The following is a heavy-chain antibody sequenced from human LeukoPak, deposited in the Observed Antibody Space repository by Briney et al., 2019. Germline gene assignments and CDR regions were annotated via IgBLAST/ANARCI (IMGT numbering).Heavy chain of an antibody. CDR1: GFTFSSYS. J-gene: IGHJ4*02. V-gene: IGHV3-21*01. D-gene: IGHD1-26*01. CDR2: ISSSSSYI. Sequence: GGSLRLSCAASGFTFSSYSMNWVRQAPGKGLEWVSSISSSSSYIYYADSVKGRFTISRDNAKNSLYLQMNSLRAEDTAVYYCAKGVIVRAKVPPAYWGQGTLVTVSS. CDR3: AKGVIVRAKVPPAY.